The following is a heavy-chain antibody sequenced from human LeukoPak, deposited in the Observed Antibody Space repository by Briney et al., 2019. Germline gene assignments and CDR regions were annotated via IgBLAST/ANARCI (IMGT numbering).Heavy chain of an antibody. CDR3: ASRSGTYSSGWYWDEDVAFDI. D-gene: IGHD6-19*01. CDR1: GGSFSGYY. Sequence: SETLSLTCAVYGGSFSGYYWSWIRQPPGKGLEWIGEINHSGSTNYNPSLKSRVTISVDTSKNQFSLKLSSVTAADTAVYYCASRSGTYSSGWYWDEDVAFDIWGQGTMVTVSS. V-gene: IGHV4-34*01. CDR2: INHSGST. J-gene: IGHJ3*02.